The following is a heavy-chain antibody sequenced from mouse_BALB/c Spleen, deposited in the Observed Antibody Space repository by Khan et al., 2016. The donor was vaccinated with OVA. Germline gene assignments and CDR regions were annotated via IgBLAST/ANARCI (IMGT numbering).Heavy chain of an antibody. CDR2: ISYSGST. CDR3: ARTARIKY. V-gene: IGHV3-1*02. CDR1: GYSITSGYG. Sequence: EVQLQESGPDLVKPSQSLSLTCTVTGYSITSGYGWNWIRQFQGNKLEWMGYISYSGSTNYNPSLKNRISITRDTSKNQFFLQLNSVTTEDTATYYCARTARIKYWGQGTTLTVSS. D-gene: IGHD1-2*01. J-gene: IGHJ2*01.